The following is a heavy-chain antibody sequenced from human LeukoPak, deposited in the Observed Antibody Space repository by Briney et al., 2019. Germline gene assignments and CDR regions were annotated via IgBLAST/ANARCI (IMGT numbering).Heavy chain of an antibody. J-gene: IGHJ4*02. CDR2: VNPNSGGT. D-gene: IGHD4-23*01. V-gene: IGHV1-2*02. CDR3: ARTPLTTVVTLNFDY. Sequence: ASVKVSCKASGYTFTGYYMHWVRQAPGQGLEWKGWVNPNSGGTNYAQKFQGRVTMTRDTSISTAYMELSRLRSDDTAVYYCARTPLTTVVTLNFDYWGQGTLVTVSS. CDR1: GYTFTGYY.